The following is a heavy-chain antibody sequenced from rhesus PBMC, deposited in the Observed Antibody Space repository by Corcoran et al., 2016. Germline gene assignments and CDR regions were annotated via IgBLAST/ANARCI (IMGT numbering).Heavy chain of an antibody. CDR2: IRGSSGST. J-gene: IGHJ4*01. D-gene: IGHD6-31*01. CDR3: ARHPGTGWMNFDY. Sequence: QVQLQESGPGLVKPSETLSLTCAVSGASISSYWWSWFRQPPGKGLEWIGYIRGSSGSTFYNPSLKSRVAISTDTSKSQFSLKLNSGTAADTAVYDCARHPGTGWMNFDYWGQGVLVTVSS. V-gene: IGHV4-65*01. CDR1: GASISSYW.